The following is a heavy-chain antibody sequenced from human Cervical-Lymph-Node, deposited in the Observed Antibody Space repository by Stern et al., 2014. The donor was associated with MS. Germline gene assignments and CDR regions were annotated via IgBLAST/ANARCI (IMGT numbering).Heavy chain of an antibody. V-gene: IGHV4-30-2*01. D-gene: IGHD2-21*01. CDR2: IYHSGST. CDR3: ARGGVIYTQDRNGFDV. Sequence: QLVESGSGQAKPSQTLSLTCAVSGGSISSGGSSWNWIRQPPGKGLAWIGFIYHSGSTYYNPSLKGRVFISVDTSKNQFALNLRSVTAADTAVYYCARGGVIYTQDRNGFDVWGQGTMVTVSS. CDR1: GGSISSGGSS. J-gene: IGHJ3*01.